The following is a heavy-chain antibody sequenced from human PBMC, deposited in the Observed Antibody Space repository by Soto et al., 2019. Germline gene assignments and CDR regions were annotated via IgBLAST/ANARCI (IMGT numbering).Heavy chain of an antibody. CDR2: IWYDGSYK. V-gene: IGHV3-33*01. J-gene: IGHJ6*02. D-gene: IGHD3-16*01. CDR1: GFTFNSYG. Sequence: QVQLVESGGGVVQPGRSLRLSCAASGFTFNSYGMHWVRQAPGKGLQWVALIWYDGSYKYYADSVKGRFTISRDNSKNTLYLQMNSLRAEDTAVFYCARERLGELFRYGMDVWGQGTTVTVSS. CDR3: ARERLGELFRYGMDV.